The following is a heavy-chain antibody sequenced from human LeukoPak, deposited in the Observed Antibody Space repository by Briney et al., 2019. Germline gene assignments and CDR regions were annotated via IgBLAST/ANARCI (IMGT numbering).Heavy chain of an antibody. CDR3: ARGADDGFDL. V-gene: IGHV3-48*04. Sequence: GVSLRLSCAASGFTFSSYWMSWVRQAPGKGLEWVAFIRSTGSPISYADSVKGRFTISRDNTKSSMYLQMNSLTAADTAVYYCARGADDGFDLWGQGTMVTVSS. J-gene: IGHJ3*01. CDR2: IRSTGSPI. CDR1: GFTFSSYW.